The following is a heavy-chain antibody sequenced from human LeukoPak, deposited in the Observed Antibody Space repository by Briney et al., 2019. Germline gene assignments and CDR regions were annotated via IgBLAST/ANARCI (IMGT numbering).Heavy chain of an antibody. D-gene: IGHD2-21*02. CDR1: GFTFSSYG. CDR2: ISGSGGST. J-gene: IGHJ6*03. Sequence: PGGSLRLSCAASGFTFSSYGMSWVRQAPGKGLEWVSAISGSGGSTYYADSVKGRFTISRDNSKNTLYLQMNSLRAEDTAVYYCAKDSGDMNYYYYYMDVWGKGTTVTVSS. V-gene: IGHV3-23*01. CDR3: AKDSGDMNYYYYYMDV.